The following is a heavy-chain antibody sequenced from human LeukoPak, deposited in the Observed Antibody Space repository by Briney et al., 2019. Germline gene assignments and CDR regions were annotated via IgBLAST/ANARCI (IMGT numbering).Heavy chain of an antibody. CDR1: GFTFSSYG. D-gene: IGHD1-26*01. Sequence: GGSLRLSCAASGFTFSSYGMHWVRQAPGKGLEWVAFIRYDGSNKYYADSVKGRFTISRDNSKNTLYLQMNSLRAEDTAVYYCAKGENIVGAQHAFDIWGQGTTVTVSS. J-gene: IGHJ3*02. CDR3: AKGENIVGAQHAFDI. V-gene: IGHV3-30*02. CDR2: IRYDGSNK.